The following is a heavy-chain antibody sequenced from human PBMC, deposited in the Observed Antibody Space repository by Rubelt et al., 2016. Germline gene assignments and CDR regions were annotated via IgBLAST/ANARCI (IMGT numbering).Heavy chain of an antibody. D-gene: IGHD6-19*01. CDR3: ARGQGMAGSDAFDF. V-gene: IGHV3-53*01. J-gene: IGHJ3*01. CDR2: IYTNGNT. CDR1: GFSLHNNF. Sequence: EVLLVESGGGLIQPGGSLRLSCTASGFSLHNNFMSWVRQAPGKGLEWVSLIYTNGNTYYADSVKGRFTISRDTSDNTLYLQMNSLRDEDTALYYCARGQGMAGSDAFDFWGQGTLVKVSS.